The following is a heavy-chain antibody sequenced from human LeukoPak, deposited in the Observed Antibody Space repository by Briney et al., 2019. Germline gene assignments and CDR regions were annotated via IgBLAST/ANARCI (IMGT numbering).Heavy chain of an antibody. CDR1: GYTFTGYY. J-gene: IGHJ6*03. V-gene: IGHV1-8*02. D-gene: IGHD4-17*01. CDR2: MNPNSGNT. CDR3: ARGDGDYGILWKYYYYYYMDV. Sequence: GASVKVSCKASGYTFTGYYMHWVRQATGQGLEWMGWMNPNSGNTGYAQKFQGRVTMTRNTSISTAYMELSSLRSEDTAVYYCARGDGDYGILWKYYYYYYMDVWGKGTTVTISS.